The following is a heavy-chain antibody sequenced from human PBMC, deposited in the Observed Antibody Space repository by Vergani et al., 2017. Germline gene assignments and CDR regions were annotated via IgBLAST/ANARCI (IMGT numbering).Heavy chain of an antibody. V-gene: IGHV3-74*01. D-gene: IGHD6-19*01. CDR2: INSDGSST. J-gene: IGHJ3*02. CDR1: GFTFSSYW. Sequence: EVQLVESGGGLVQPGGSLRLSCAASGFTFSSYWMHWVRQAPGKGLAWVSRINSDGSSTSYADSVKGRFTISRDNAKNTLYLQMNSLRAEDTAVYYCARYLGHSSGWYAAGNAFDIWGQGTMVTVSS. CDR3: ARYLGHSSGWYAAGNAFDI.